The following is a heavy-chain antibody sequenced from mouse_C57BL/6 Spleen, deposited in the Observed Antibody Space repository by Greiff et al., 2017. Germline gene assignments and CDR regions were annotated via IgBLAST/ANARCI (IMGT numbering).Heavy chain of an antibody. CDR2: INPNNGGT. J-gene: IGHJ2*01. CDR1: GYTFTDYY. CDR3: ARPHYGSSYYFDY. D-gene: IGHD1-1*01. V-gene: IGHV1-26*01. Sequence: VQLQQSGPELVKPGASVKISCKASGYTFTDYYMNWVKQSHGKSLEWIGDINPNNGGTSYNQKFKGKATLTVDKSSSTAYMELRSLTSEDSAVYYCARPHYGSSYYFDYWGQGTTLTVSS.